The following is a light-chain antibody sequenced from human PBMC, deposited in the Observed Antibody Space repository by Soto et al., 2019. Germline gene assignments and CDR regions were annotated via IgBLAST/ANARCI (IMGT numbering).Light chain of an antibody. J-gene: IGLJ1*01. V-gene: IGLV2-11*01. CDR3: CSYAGSYTYV. Sequence: QSALTQPRSVSVSPGQSVTISCTGTSSDVGGYNFVSWYQQHPGKAPKLMIYDVSKRPSGVPDRFSGSKSGNTASLTSSGLQAEDEADYYCCSYAGSYTYVFGTGTKLTVL. CDR1: SSDVGGYNF. CDR2: DVS.